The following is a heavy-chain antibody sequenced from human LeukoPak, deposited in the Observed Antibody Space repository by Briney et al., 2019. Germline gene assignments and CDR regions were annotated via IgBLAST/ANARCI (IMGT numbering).Heavy chain of an antibody. CDR1: GYTFTSYA. CDR3: ARDGGGIVVVVAATTNYGMDV. V-gene: IGHV1-3*01. D-gene: IGHD2-15*01. J-gene: IGHJ6*02. CDR2: INAGNGNT. Sequence: ASVKVSCKASGYTFTSYAMHWVRQAPGQRLEWMGWINAGNGNTKYSQKFQGRVTITRDTSASTAYMELSSLRSEDTAVYYCARDGGGIVVVVAATTNYGMDVRGQGTTVTVSS.